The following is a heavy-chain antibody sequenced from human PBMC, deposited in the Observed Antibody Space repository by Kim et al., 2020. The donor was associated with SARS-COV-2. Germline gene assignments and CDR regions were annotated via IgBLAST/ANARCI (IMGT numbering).Heavy chain of an antibody. CDR3: ASTSGAGYYYYGMDV. J-gene: IGHJ6*02. CDR2: IYSGGST. Sequence: GGSLRLSCAASGFTVSSNYMSWVRQAPGKGLEWVSVIYSGGSTYYADSVKGRFTISRDNSKNTLYLQMNSLRAEDTAVYYCASTSGAGYYYYGMDVWGQGTTVTVSS. CDR1: GFTVSSNY. V-gene: IGHV3-53*01. D-gene: IGHD6-13*01.